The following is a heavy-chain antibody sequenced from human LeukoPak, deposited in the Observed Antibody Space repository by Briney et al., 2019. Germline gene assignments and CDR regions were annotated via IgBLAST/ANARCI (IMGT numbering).Heavy chain of an antibody. CDR2: IKSKTDGGTT. D-gene: IGHD3-3*01. Sequence: GGSLRLSGAASGFTFSNAWMSWVRQAPGKGLEWVGRIKSKTDGGTTDYAAPVKGRFTISRDDSKNTLYLQMNSLKTEDTAVYYCTTDVSQYYDFWSGYAPFDYWGQGTLVTVSS. J-gene: IGHJ4*02. CDR1: GFTFSNAW. V-gene: IGHV3-15*01. CDR3: TTDVSQYYDFWSGYAPFDY.